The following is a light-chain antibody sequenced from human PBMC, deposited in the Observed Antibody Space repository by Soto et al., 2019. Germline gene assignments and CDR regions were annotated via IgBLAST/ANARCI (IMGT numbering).Light chain of an antibody. CDR1: SSDVGGYNY. CDR3: NSYTSSSTWV. J-gene: IGLJ2*01. V-gene: IGLV2-14*01. Sequence: QSALTQPASVSGSPGQSITISCTGTSSDVGGYNYVSWYQQHPGKAPKLMIYEVSNRPSGVSNRFSGSKSGNTASLTISGLQVEDEADYYCNSYTSSSTWVFGGGTKLTVL. CDR2: EVS.